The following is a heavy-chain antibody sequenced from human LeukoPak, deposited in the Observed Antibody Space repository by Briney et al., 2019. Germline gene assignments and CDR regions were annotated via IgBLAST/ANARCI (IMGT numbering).Heavy chain of an antibody. D-gene: IGHD6-19*01. CDR1: GGTFSSYA. CDR3: ARGSAGIPWHY. Sequence: ASVKVSCKASGGTFSSYAISWVRQATGQGLEWMGWMNPNSGNTGYAQKFQGRVTMTRNTSISTAYMELSSLRSEDTAVYYCARGSAGIPWHYWGQGALVTVSS. V-gene: IGHV1-8*02. CDR2: MNPNSGNT. J-gene: IGHJ4*02.